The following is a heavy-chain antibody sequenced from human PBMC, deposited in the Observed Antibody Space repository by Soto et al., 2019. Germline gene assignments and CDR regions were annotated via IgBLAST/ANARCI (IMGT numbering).Heavy chain of an antibody. CDR3: ARDLLADYPGSLRQFDY. Sequence: GGSLSLSCAASGFTFSSYSMNWVRQAPGKGLEWVSSISSSSSYIYYADSVKGRFTISRDNAKNSLYPQMNSLRAEDTAVYYCARDLLADYPGSLRQFDYWGQGTLVTVSS. J-gene: IGHJ4*02. CDR1: GFTFSSYS. V-gene: IGHV3-21*01. CDR2: ISSSSSYI. D-gene: IGHD4-17*01.